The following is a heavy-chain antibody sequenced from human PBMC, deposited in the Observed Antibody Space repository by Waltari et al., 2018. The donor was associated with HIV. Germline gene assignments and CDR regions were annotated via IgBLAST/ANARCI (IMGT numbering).Heavy chain of an antibody. J-gene: IGHJ4*02. CDR2: INPTGGDT. CDR3: ARAEGTTWADFDF. Sequence: QVQLVQSGSEVKNSGASVRVSCHTSGYTFAAYYIYWVRQAPGEGLEWLGWINPTGGDTGYAQKFQVWLSVTRDTSTGTVYISLSRLRSDDTATYYWARAEGTTWADFDFWGQGTLVSVSS. D-gene: IGHD1-26*01. CDR1: GYTFAAYY. V-gene: IGHV1-2*04.